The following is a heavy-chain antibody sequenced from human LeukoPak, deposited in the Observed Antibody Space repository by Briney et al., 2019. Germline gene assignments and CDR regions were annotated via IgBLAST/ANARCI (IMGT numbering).Heavy chain of an antibody. CDR1: GGSISSYY. CDR3: ARVIGRVDP. V-gene: IGHV4-59*01. J-gene: IGHJ5*02. Sequence: SETQSLTCTVSGGSISSYYWSWIQQPAGKGLEWIGYIYYSGSTNYNPSLKSRVTISVDTSKNQFSLKLSSVTAADTAVYYCARVIGRVDPWGQGTLVTVSS. CDR2: IYYSGST.